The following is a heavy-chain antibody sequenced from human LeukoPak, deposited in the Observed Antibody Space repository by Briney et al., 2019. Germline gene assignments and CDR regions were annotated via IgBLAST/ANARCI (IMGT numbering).Heavy chain of an antibody. D-gene: IGHD3-10*01. CDR2: ISSSGSTI. J-gene: IGHJ4*02. CDR3: ARDLSYYGSGSYPDY. Sequence: GGSLRLSCAASGFTFSSYEMNWVRQAPGKGLEWVSYISSSGSTIYYADSVKGRFTISRDNAKNSLYLQMNSLRAEDTAVYYCARDLSYYGSGSYPDYWGQGTLVTVSS. CDR1: GFTFSSYE. V-gene: IGHV3-48*03.